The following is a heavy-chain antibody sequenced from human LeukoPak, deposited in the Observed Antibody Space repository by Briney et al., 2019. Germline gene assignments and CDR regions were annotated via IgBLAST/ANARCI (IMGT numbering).Heavy chain of an antibody. Sequence: SVKVSCKASGYTFTSYAISWVRQAPGQGLEWMGGIIPIFGTANYAQKFQGRVTITADESTSTAYMELSSLRSEDTAVYYCARGLYGDYANYFDYWGQGTLVTVSS. CDR2: IIPIFGTA. CDR1: GYTFTSYA. D-gene: IGHD4-17*01. V-gene: IGHV1-69*13. CDR3: ARGLYGDYANYFDY. J-gene: IGHJ4*02.